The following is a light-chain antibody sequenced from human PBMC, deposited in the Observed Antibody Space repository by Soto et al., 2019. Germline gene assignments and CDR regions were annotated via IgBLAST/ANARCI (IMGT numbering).Light chain of an antibody. CDR2: EVK. Sequence: QSVLTQPASGSGSPGQSITISCTGTSSDVGGYNYVSWYQQHPGKVPKLIMYEVKNRPSGVSSRFSGSKSGNTASLTISGLLPEDEADYYCSSFIGLSTQVVGGGTQLTVL. J-gene: IGLJ3*02. CDR3: SSFIGLSTQV. V-gene: IGLV2-14*01. CDR1: SSDVGGYNY.